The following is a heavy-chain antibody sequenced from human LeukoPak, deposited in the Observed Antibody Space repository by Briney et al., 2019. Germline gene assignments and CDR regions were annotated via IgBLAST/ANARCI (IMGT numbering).Heavy chain of an antibody. CDR3: ARLTYYYDSSGPLGP. V-gene: IGHV4-34*01. CDR1: GGSFSGYY. J-gene: IGHJ5*02. Sequence: SETLSLTCAVYGGSFSGYYWSWLRQPPGKGLEWIGEINHSGSTNYNPSLKSRVTISVDTSKNQFSLKLSSVTAADTAVYYCARLTYYYDSSGPLGPWGQGTLVTVSS. D-gene: IGHD3-22*01. CDR2: INHSGST.